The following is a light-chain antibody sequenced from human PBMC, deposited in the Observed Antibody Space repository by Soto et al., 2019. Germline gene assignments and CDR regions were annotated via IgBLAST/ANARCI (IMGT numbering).Light chain of an antibody. CDR1: QSVSSSY. CDR2: GAS. V-gene: IGKV3-20*01. J-gene: IGKJ2*01. Sequence: EIVLTQSPGTLSLSPRERATLSCRASQSVSSSYLAWYQQKPGQAPRVLIHGASSRATGIPDRFSGSGSGXXXXXXXSXLEPEDFAVYFCQQYGNPPPNAFGQGTKVEIK. CDR3: QQYGNPPPNA.